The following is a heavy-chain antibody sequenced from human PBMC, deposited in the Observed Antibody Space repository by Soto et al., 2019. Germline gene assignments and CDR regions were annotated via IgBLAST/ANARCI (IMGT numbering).Heavy chain of an antibody. CDR1: GFTFSSYW. CDR2: INGDGSRT. CDR3: ARVGTGNWYFDL. V-gene: IGHV3-74*01. J-gene: IGHJ2*01. D-gene: IGHD1-1*01. Sequence: EVQLVESGGGVVQPGGSLRLSCAASGFTFSSYWMHWVRQAPGKGLVWVSRINGDGSRTSYADSVRGRFTISRDNAKNTLDLKMNSLRGEDTAVYYCARVGTGNWYFDLWGRGTLVTVSS.